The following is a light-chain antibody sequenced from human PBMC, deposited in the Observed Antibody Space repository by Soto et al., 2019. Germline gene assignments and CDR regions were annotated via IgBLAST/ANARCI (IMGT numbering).Light chain of an antibody. Sequence: DIQMTQSPSTLSASVGDRVSITCRASQSVRSWLAWYQQKPGKAPKLLIYEASSLESGVPSRFSGSGSGTEFTLTISGLQPDDFATYYCQQYKSYSPYTFGQGTKLEIK. CDR1: QSVRSW. V-gene: IGKV1-5*01. CDR3: QQYKSYSPYT. J-gene: IGKJ2*01. CDR2: EAS.